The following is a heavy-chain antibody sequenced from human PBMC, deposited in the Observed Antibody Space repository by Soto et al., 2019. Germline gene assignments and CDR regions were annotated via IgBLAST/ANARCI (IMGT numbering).Heavy chain of an antibody. V-gene: IGHV1-69*05. CDR3: ARDDSSGYYKADY. Sequence: SVKVSCKASGGTFSSYAISWVRQAPGQGLEWMGGIIPIFGTANYAQKFQGRVTMTTDTSTSTAYMELRSLRSDDTAVYYCARDDSSGYYKADYWGQGTLVTVSS. CDR2: IIPIFGTA. J-gene: IGHJ4*02. CDR1: GGTFSSYA. D-gene: IGHD3-22*01.